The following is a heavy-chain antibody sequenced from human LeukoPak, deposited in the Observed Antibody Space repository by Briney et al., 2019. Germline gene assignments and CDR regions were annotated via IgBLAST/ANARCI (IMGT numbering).Heavy chain of an antibody. J-gene: IGHJ3*02. CDR1: GYTFTGHC. Sequence: ASVKVSCKASGYTFTGHCMHWVRQAAGQGLEWIGWIIPNSGDTEFAQNSHDRVTVTRDTSISTAYMELSRLTSDDTAVYYCARARGSSSWFASDIWGQGTMVTVSS. V-gene: IGHV1-2*02. CDR2: IIPNSGDT. D-gene: IGHD6-13*01. CDR3: ARARGSSSWFASDI.